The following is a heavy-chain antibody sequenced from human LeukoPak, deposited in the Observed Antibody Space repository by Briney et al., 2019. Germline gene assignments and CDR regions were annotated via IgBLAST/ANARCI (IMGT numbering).Heavy chain of an antibody. V-gene: IGHV4-4*07. CDR3: VRGSYYGSGRPFDY. D-gene: IGHD3-10*01. J-gene: IGHJ4*02. CDR2: IHTSGST. Sequence: SETLSLTCTVSGGSISSDYWSWIRQPAGKGLEWIGRIHTSGSTNYNPSFKSRVTMSVDTSKNQFSLNLSFVTAADTAVYYCVRGSYYGSGRPFDYWGQGTLVTVSS. CDR1: GGSISSDY.